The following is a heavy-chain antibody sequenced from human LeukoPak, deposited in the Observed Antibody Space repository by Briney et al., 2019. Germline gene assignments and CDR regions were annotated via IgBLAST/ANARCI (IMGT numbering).Heavy chain of an antibody. CDR2: ISGSGGST. V-gene: IGHV3-23*01. J-gene: IGHJ5*02. CDR1: GFTFSSYV. D-gene: IGHD2-2*01. Sequence: GGSLRLSCAASGFTFSSYVMNWVRQAPGKGLEWVSAISGSGGSTYYADSVKGRFTISRDNSKNTLYLQMNSLRAEDTAVYYCAKDYCSSTSCPNWFDPWGQGTLVTVSS. CDR3: AKDYCSSTSCPNWFDP.